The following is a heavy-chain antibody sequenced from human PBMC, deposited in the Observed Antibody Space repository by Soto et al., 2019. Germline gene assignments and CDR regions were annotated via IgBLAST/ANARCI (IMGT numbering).Heavy chain of an antibody. CDR2: IIPILGIA. D-gene: IGHD3-10*01. Sequence: SVKVSCKASGGTFSSYTISWVRQAPGQGLEWMGRIIPILGIANYAQKFQGRVTITADKSTSTAYMELSSLRSEDTAVYYCARDQRVTMVRGVKVLNYYYYYMDVWGKGTTVTVS. CDR3: ARDQRVTMVRGVKVLNYYYYYMDV. CDR1: GGTFSSYT. J-gene: IGHJ6*03. V-gene: IGHV1-69*04.